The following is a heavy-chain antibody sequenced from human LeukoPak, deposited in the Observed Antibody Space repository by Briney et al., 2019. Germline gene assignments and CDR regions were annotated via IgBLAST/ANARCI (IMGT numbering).Heavy chain of an antibody. CDR1: GYTFTSYG. CDR2: ISPYNGNT. D-gene: IGHD6-13*01. CDR3: ARDSSPEDYYYYYGMDV. V-gene: IGHV1-18*01. Sequence: ASVKVSCKASGYTFTSYGISWVRQAPGQGLKWMVWISPYNGNTNYAQKLQGRVTMATDTSTSTAYMELRSLRSDDTAVYYCARDSSPEDYYYYYGMDVWGQGTTVTVSS. J-gene: IGHJ6*02.